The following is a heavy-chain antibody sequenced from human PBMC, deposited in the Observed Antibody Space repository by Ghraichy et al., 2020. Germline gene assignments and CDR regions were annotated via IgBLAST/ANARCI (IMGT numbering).Heavy chain of an antibody. V-gene: IGHV3-30*04. D-gene: IGHD5-24*01. CDR2: ISYDGSNK. Sequence: GSLRLTCAASGFTFSSYAMHWVRQAPGKGLEWVAVISYDGSNKYYADSVKGRFTISRDNSKNTLYLQMNSLRAEDTAVYYCARRLQPYYFDYWGQGTLVTVSS. CDR3: ARRLQPYYFDY. CDR1: GFTFSSYA. J-gene: IGHJ4*02.